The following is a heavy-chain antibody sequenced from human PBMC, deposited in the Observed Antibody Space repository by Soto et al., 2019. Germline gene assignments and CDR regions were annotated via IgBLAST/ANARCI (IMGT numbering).Heavy chain of an antibody. D-gene: IGHD2-21*01. CDR1: RLTFSNYW. J-gene: IGHJ4*02. CDR2: IDQDESRK. CDR3: ATDILIRDY. Sequence: PGGSLRLSCVASRLTFSNYWMTWVRQTPGKGLEWVANIDQDESRKNYVDSVKGRFIISRDNSKNSVYLQMNSLTADDTGIYYCATDILIRDYWGQGTRVTVSS. V-gene: IGHV3-7*03.